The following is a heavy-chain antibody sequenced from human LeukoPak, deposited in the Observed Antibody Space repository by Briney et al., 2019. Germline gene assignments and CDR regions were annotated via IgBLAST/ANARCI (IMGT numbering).Heavy chain of an antibody. CDR3: ARDRPGYDILTGYFQEVDWFDP. Sequence: SETLSLTCTVSGGSISSGSYYWSWIRQPAGKGLEWIGRIYTSGSTNYNPSLKSRVTISVDTSKNQFSLKLSSVTAADTAVYYRARDRPGYDILTGYFQEVDWFDPWGQGTLVTVSS. V-gene: IGHV4-61*02. CDR1: GGSISSGSYY. D-gene: IGHD3-9*01. CDR2: IYTSGST. J-gene: IGHJ5*02.